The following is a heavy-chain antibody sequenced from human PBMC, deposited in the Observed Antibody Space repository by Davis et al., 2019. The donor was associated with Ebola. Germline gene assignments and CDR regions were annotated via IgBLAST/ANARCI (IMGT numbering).Heavy chain of an antibody. CDR3: ARRLTEGGRVGQLEHYAFDI. CDR1: GYGFTGYW. J-gene: IGHJ3*02. V-gene: IGHV5-51*01. CDR2: IYPDDSDT. D-gene: IGHD1-1*01. Sequence: GESLKISCKGSGYGFTGYWIGWVRQMPGKGLEWMGIIYPDDSDTRYSPSFQGQVTMSADKSISTAYLQWSSLKASDSAMYYCARRLTEGGRVGQLEHYAFDIWGQGTMVTVSS.